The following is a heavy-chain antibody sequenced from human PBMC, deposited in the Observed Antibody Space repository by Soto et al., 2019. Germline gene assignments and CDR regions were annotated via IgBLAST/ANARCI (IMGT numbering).Heavy chain of an antibody. CDR3: ARDIAYCSSTSCYGILRYYYYYYMDV. CDR2: ISAYNGNT. CDR1: GYTFTSYG. D-gene: IGHD2-2*01. J-gene: IGHJ6*03. V-gene: IGHV1-18*01. Sequence: GASVKVSCKASGYTFTSYGISWVRQAPGQGLEWMGWISAYNGNTNYAQKLQGRVTMTTDTSTSTAYMELRSLRSDDTAVYYCARDIAYCSSTSCYGILRYYYYYYMDVWGKGTTVTVSS.